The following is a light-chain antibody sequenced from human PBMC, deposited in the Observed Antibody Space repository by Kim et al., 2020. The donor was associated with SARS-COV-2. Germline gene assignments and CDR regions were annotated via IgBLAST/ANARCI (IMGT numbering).Light chain of an antibody. CDR3: QAWDSSTAV. CDR1: KLGDKY. J-gene: IGLJ2*01. Sequence: ASQGQTASIPCSGDKLGDKYASWYQQKPGQSPVMVIYQNNKRPSWIPERFSGSNSGNAATLTISGTQAVDEADYYCQAWDSSTAVFGGGTQLTVL. CDR2: QNN. V-gene: IGLV3-1*01.